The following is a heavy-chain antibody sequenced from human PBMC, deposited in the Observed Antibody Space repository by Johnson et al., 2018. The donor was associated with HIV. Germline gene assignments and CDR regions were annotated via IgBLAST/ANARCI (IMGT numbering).Heavy chain of an antibody. Sequence: VQLVESGGDLVKPGGSLRLSCAASGFTFRDYYMSWVRQAPGKGLEWVSAISGSGGSTYYADSVKGRFTISRDNSKSTLYLQMNSLRAEDTAVYYCARRGNYLADAFDIWGQGTMVTVSS. J-gene: IGHJ3*02. V-gene: IGHV3-23*04. CDR2: ISGSGGST. D-gene: IGHD1-7*01. CDR1: GFTFRDYY. CDR3: ARRGNYLADAFDI.